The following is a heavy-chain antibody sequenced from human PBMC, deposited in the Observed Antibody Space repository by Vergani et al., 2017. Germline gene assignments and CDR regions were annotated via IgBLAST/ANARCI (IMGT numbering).Heavy chain of an antibody. J-gene: IGHJ4*02. CDR2: ISGSGGST. CDR1: GFTFRSYA. Sequence: EVQLLEAGGGLVQPGGSLRLSCAASGFTFRSYAMSWVRQAPGKGLEWVSAISGSGGSTYYADSVKGRFTISRDNSKNTLYLQMNSLRAEDTAVYYCAKTSLIAAAGNHFDYWGQGTLVTVSS. D-gene: IGHD6-13*01. CDR3: AKTSLIAAAGNHFDY. V-gene: IGHV3-23*01.